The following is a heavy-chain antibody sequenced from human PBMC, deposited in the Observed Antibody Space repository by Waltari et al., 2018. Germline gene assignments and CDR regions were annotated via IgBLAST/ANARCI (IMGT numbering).Heavy chain of an antibody. CDR2: IYHSGST. V-gene: IGHV4-38-2*01. CDR1: GYSISSGYY. D-gene: IGHD4-17*01. J-gene: IGHJ4*02. Sequence: QVQLQESGPGLVKPSETLYLTCAGSGYSISSGYYWGWIRQPPGKGLEWIGSIYHSGSTYYNPSLKSRVTISVDTSKNQFSLKLSSLPAADTAVYYCASATVTTPPYSFDYWGQGTLVTVSS. CDR3: ASATVTTPPYSFDY.